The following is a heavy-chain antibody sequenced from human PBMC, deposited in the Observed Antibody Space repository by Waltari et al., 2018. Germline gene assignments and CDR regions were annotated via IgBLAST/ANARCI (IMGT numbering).Heavy chain of an antibody. CDR3: ARAGGYDYRSNWYFDL. Sequence: QVQLQESGPGLVKPSGTLSLPCTASAVSISSHSWSWIRRPPGKGLEWIGYIYYSWSTNYNPSLKSRATISVDTSKNQFSRKLSSVTAADTAVYYCARAGGYDYRSNWYFDLWGRGTLVTVSS. CDR1: AVSISSHS. CDR2: IYYSWST. D-gene: IGHD5-12*01. J-gene: IGHJ2*01. V-gene: IGHV4-59*11.